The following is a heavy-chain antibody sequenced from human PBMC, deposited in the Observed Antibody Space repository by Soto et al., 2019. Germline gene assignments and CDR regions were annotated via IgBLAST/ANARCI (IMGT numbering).Heavy chain of an antibody. CDR3: ASRCGGPFAF. V-gene: IGHV4-59*01. CDR1: GGSISSYY. Sequence: SETLSLTCTVSGGSISSYYWSWIRQPPGKGLEWIGYIYYSGSTNYNPSLKSRVTISVDTSKNQFSLKLSSVTAADTAVYYCASRCGGPFAFWGQGTLVTVSS. J-gene: IGHJ4*02. CDR2: IYYSGST. D-gene: IGHD2-21*01.